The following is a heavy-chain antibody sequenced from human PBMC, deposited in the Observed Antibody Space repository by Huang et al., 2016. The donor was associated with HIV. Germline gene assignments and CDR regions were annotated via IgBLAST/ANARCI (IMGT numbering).Heavy chain of an antibody. D-gene: IGHD2-2*01. Sequence: QVQLQESGPGLVKPSETLSLTCTVSGGSISTYYWSWIRQSAGKGLEWIGRCYTSGNTNDNTSFRSRVTMSVDTSKNQFSLRLTSVTAADTAVYYCARENEFCGSTNCHHYYYGLDVWGQGTTVTVSS. J-gene: IGHJ6*02. V-gene: IGHV4-4*07. CDR3: ARENEFCGSTNCHHYYYGLDV. CDR2: CYTSGNT. CDR1: GGSISTYY.